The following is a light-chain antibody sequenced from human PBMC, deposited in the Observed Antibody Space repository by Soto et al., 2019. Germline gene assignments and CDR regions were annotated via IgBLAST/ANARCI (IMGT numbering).Light chain of an antibody. CDR3: CSSASNRRL. Sequence: QSALTQPASVSGSPGQSVTISCTGTSTDVGRYDLVSWFQQHPGKAPKLMIYEGYKRPSGVSNRFSGSKSGNKASLTISGLQADDEAVYYCCSSASNRRLFGGGTKVTVL. CDR1: STDVGRYDL. CDR2: EGY. V-gene: IGLV2-23*01. J-gene: IGLJ2*01.